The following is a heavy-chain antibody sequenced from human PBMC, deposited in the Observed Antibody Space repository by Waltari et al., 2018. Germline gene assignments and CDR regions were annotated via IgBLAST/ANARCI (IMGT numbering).Heavy chain of an antibody. CDR2: INPSGGST. J-gene: IGHJ4*02. Sequence: QVQLVQSGAEVKKPGASVKVSCKASGYTFTSYYMHWVRQAPGQGLEWMGIINPSGGSTSYAQKFQGRVTITADESTSTAYMELSSLRSEDTAVYYCARKRSGWTGYYFDYWGQGTLVTVSS. CDR3: ARKRSGWTGYYFDY. D-gene: IGHD6-25*01. CDR1: GYTFTSYY. V-gene: IGHV1-46*01.